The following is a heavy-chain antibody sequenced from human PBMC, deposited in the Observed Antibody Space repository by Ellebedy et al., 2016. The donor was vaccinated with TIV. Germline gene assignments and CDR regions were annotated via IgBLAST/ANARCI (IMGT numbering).Heavy chain of an antibody. CDR2: ISGSGGST. J-gene: IGHJ4*02. Sequence: GESLKISXAASGFTFSSYAMSWVRQAPGKGLEWVSAISGSGGSTYYADSVKGRFTISRDNSKNTLYLQMNSLRAEDTAVYYCAKVGMGRPVVVPAAEGYFDYWGQGTLVTVSS. CDR3: AKVGMGRPVVVPAAEGYFDY. V-gene: IGHV3-23*01. CDR1: GFTFSSYA. D-gene: IGHD2-2*01.